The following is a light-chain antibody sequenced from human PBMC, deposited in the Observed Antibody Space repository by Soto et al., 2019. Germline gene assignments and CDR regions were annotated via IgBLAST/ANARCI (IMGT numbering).Light chain of an antibody. CDR3: AAWDDSLDGHVV. Sequence: QSVLTQPPSASGTPGQTVTISCSGSNSNIGSNTVSWFQQLPGRAPKLLLYNNIYRPLGVPDRFSGSKSGTSVSLAISGLQSEDEADYYCAAWDDSLDGHVVFGGGTQLTVL. CDR1: NSNIGSNT. J-gene: IGLJ7*01. CDR2: NNI. V-gene: IGLV1-44*01.